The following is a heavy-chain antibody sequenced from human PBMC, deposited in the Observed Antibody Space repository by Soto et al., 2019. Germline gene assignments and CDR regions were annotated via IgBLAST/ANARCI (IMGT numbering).Heavy chain of an antibody. Sequence: QVQLVQSGAEVKKPGASVKVSCKASGYTFTSYAMHWVRQAPGQRLEWMGWINAGNGNTKYSQKFQGRVTITRDTSASAAYMEPSSLRSEDTAVYYGARDPLVPNYYGSGSYYNNWFDPWGQGTLVTVSS. V-gene: IGHV1-3*01. CDR3: ARDPLVPNYYGSGSYYNNWFDP. J-gene: IGHJ5*02. CDR1: GYTFTSYA. D-gene: IGHD3-10*01. CDR2: INAGNGNT.